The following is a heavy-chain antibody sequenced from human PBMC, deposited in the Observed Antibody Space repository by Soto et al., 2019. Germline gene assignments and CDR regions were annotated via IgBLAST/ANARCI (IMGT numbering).Heavy chain of an antibody. CDR2: IYYSGST. Sequence: SETLSLTCTVSGGSISSYYWSWIRQPPGKGLEWIGYIYYSGSTNYNPSLKSRVTISLDTSKNQFSLNLSSVTAADTAVYCCAHTGGDYDSRTFAIWGQGTMVTVSS. J-gene: IGHJ3*02. V-gene: IGHV4-59*01. CDR1: GGSISSYY. D-gene: IGHD4-17*01. CDR3: AHTGGDYDSRTFAI.